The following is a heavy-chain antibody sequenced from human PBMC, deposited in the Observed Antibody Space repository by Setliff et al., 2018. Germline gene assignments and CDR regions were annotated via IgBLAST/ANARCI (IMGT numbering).Heavy chain of an antibody. Sequence: GESLKISCKGSGYSFTNSWIGWVRQMPGKGLEWMGIIHPGDSDIRYGPSFQGQVTISADKSINTAYLQWVGLEASDTAMYYCAVLQVPLAAPAHFEFWGQGTPVTVSS. CDR2: IHPGDSDI. CDR1: GYSFTNSW. V-gene: IGHV5-51*01. CDR3: AVLQVPLAAPAHFEF. J-gene: IGHJ4*02. D-gene: IGHD3-10*01.